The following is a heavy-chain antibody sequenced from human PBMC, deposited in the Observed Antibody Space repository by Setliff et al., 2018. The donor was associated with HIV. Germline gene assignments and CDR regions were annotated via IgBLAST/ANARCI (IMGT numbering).Heavy chain of an antibody. D-gene: IGHD1-26*01. CDR1: GGSFSAYY. CDR2: IHHSGST. Sequence: SETLSLTCAVYGGSFSAYYWSWIRQPPGKGLEWIGEIHHSGSTNYNPSLKSRVTISVDTSKKHFSLRLSSLSAADTAVYYCARRRPPPSGSYSRYYMDVWGKGTTVTVSS. J-gene: IGHJ6*03. V-gene: IGHV4-34*01. CDR3: ARRRPPPSGSYSRYYMDV.